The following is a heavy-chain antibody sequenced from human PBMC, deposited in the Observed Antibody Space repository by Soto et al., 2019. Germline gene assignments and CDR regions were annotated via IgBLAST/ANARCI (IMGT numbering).Heavy chain of an antibody. Sequence: VASVKVSCKVSGYTLTELSMHWVRQAPGKGLEWMGGFDPEDGETIYAQKFQGRVTMTEDTSTDTAYMELGSLRSEDTAVYYCATVTGNYDFWSGYSLHYYGMDVWGQGTTVTVSS. CDR2: FDPEDGET. D-gene: IGHD3-3*01. CDR3: ATVTGNYDFWSGYSLHYYGMDV. J-gene: IGHJ6*02. V-gene: IGHV1-24*01. CDR1: GYTLTELS.